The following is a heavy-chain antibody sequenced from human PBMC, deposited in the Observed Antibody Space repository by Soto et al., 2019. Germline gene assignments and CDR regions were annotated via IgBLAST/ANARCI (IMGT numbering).Heavy chain of an antibody. CDR1: GGSISSSSYY. CDR3: ARPRYNWNDQVFWFDP. J-gene: IGHJ5*02. CDR2: IYYSGST. V-gene: IGHV4-39*01. D-gene: IGHD1-1*01. Sequence: QLQLQESGPGLVKPSETLSLTCTVSGGSISSSSYYWGWIRQPPGKGLEWIGSIYYSGSTYYNPSLQSRVTIPVDTSQNQYSLKLRSVTAANTAVYYCARPRYNWNDQVFWFDPWGQGTLVTVSS.